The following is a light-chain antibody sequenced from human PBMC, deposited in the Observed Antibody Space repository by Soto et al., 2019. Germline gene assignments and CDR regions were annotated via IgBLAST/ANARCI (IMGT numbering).Light chain of an antibody. CDR1: QSVSSY. J-gene: IGKJ4*01. CDR2: DAS. CDR3: QQRSNWGLT. Sequence: EIVLTQSPATLSLSPGERATLSCRASQSVSSYLAWYQQKPGQAPRLLIYDASNRATGIPARFSGSGSGTDFTLTISSLEPEDFAVYYCQQRSNWGLTFGGGTKVEIE. V-gene: IGKV3-11*01.